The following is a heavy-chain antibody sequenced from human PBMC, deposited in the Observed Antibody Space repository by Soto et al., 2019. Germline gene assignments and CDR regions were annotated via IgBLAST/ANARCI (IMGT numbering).Heavy chain of an antibody. J-gene: IGHJ6*02. D-gene: IGHD2-21*01. V-gene: IGHV3-53*01. CDR1: GFTVSGNY. CDR3: ATELIAKYGMDV. CDR2: IYTDDNI. Sequence: ESGGGLVQPGGSLRLSCAASGFTVSGNYVTWVRQAPGKGLEWVSVIYTDDNIYYADSVTGRFTISRDNSKNTFYLQMNRLRVEDKAVYYCATELIAKYGMDVWGQGTTVTVSS.